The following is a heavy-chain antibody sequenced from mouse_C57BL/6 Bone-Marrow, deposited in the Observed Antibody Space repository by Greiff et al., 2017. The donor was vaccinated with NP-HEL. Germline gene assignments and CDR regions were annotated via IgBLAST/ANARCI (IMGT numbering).Heavy chain of an antibody. Sequence: EVHLVESGGDLVKPGGSLKLSCAASGFTFSSYGMSWVRQPPDKRLEWVATISSGGSYTSYPDSAKGRFTISRANAKTTLYLHLSIQQSEAAAIYYCASTYDYDVAGLSYGGRGTGTTVT. CDR2: ISSGGSYT. CDR1: GFTFSSYG. D-gene: IGHD2-4*01. J-gene: IGHJ1*03. V-gene: IGHV5-6*01. CDR3: ASTYDYDVAGLSYGG.